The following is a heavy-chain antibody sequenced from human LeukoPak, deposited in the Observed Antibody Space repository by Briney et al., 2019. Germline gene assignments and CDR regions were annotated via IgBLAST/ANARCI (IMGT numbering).Heavy chain of an antibody. J-gene: IGHJ4*02. V-gene: IGHV3-48*04. CDR3: AREGYDFWSGYPEGFDY. Sequence: GSLRLSCAASGFIFSSYWMTWVRQAPGKGLEWLSYISSSTNTIYYADSVKGRFTISRDNAENSLYLQMNGLGAEDTAVYYCAREGYDFWSGYPEGFDYWGQGTLVTVSS. CDR2: ISSSTNTI. CDR1: GFIFSSYW. D-gene: IGHD3-3*01.